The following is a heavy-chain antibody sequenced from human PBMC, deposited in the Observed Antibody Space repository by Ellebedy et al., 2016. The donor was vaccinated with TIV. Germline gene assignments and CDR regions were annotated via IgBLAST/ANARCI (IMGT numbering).Heavy chain of an antibody. D-gene: IGHD6-6*01. CDR3: ARDISLAARRLPFYYYYYGMDV. CDR1: GGSISSGGYY. CDR2: IYYSGST. J-gene: IGHJ6*02. Sequence: SETLSLXCTVSGGSISSGGYYWSWIRQHPGKGLEWIGYIYYSGSTYYNPSLKSRVTISVDTSKNQFSLKLSSVTAADTAVYYCARDISLAARRLPFYYYYYGMDVWGQGTTVTVSS. V-gene: IGHV4-31*03.